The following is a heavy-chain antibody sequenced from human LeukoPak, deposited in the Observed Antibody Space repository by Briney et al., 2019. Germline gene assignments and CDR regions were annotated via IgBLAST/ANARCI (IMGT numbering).Heavy chain of an antibody. J-gene: IGHJ6*04. D-gene: IGHD6-19*01. CDR3: ARGTIAVAGTPQGLYYHGMDV. CDR2: IYHSGTT. Sequence: SETLSLTCSVSGGSLSSHYWSWLRQPPGKGLEWIGYIYHSGTTNYNPSLKSRVTMSADTSKNQLSLKVSSVTAADTAVYYCARGTIAVAGTPQGLYYHGMDVWGKGTTVTVSS. V-gene: IGHV4-59*11. CDR1: GGSLSSHY.